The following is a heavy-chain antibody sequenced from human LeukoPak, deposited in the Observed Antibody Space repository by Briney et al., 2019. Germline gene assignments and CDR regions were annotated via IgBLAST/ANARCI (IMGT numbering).Heavy chain of an antibody. CDR3: ARSLIGSDDY. D-gene: IGHD1-20*01. CDR1: GFAFRNSW. V-gene: IGHV3-74*01. Sequence: GGSLRLSCAASGFAFRNSWMHWVRQGPGKGLVWVSRVNPDGSATTYADSVKGRFTIPRDNAKNTLYLQMNSLRAEDTAVYYCARSLIGSDDYWGQGSLVTVSS. J-gene: IGHJ4*02. CDR2: VNPDGSAT.